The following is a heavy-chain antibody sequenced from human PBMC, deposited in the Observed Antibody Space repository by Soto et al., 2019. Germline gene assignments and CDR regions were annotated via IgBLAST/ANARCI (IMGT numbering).Heavy chain of an antibody. CDR3: ARDGDNNGEGFGY. CDR2: INPNSGVT. D-gene: IGHD3-10*01. Sequence: ASVKVSCKASGYTFTGYYMHWVLQAPGQGLEWMGWINPNSGVTNYAQKFQGRVTMARDTSTSTAYMELSRLRSDDTAVYYCARDGDNNGEGFGYSGKRPMVTGSA. V-gene: IGHV1-2*02. CDR1: GYTFTGYY. J-gene: IGHJ4*02.